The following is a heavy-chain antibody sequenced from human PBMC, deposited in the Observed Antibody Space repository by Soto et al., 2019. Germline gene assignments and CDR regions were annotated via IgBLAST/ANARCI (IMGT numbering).Heavy chain of an antibody. CDR3: ATCKSGGDCYSGREDAFDI. J-gene: IGHJ3*02. CDR2: FDPEDGET. Sequence: ASVKVSCKVSGYTLTELSMHCVRQAPGKGLEWMGGFDPEDGETIYAQKFQGRVTMTEDTSTDTAYMELSSLRSEDTAVYYCATCKSGGDCYSGREDAFDIWGQGTMVTVS. CDR1: GYTLTELS. V-gene: IGHV1-24*01. D-gene: IGHD2-21*02.